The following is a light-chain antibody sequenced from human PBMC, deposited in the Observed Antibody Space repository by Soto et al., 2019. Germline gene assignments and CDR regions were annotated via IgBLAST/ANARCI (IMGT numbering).Light chain of an antibody. J-gene: IGKJ1*01. CDR1: QSVSSN. CDR3: QQYNNWPRT. V-gene: IGKV3-15*01. Sequence: EIVMTQSPATLSVSPEERATLSCRASQSVSSNLAWYQQKPGQAPSLLIYGASTRATGIPARFSGSGSGTEFTLTISSLQSEDFAVYYCQQYNNWPRTFGQGTKV. CDR2: GAS.